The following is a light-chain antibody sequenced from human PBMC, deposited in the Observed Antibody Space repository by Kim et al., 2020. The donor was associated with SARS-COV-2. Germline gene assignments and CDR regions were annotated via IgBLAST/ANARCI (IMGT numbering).Light chain of an antibody. V-gene: IGLV2-14*03. Sequence: QSALTQPASVSGSPGQSITISCTGTSSDIGSYNFVSWYQQHPGRAPKLMIYDVSNRPSGVSNRFSGSKSGNTASLTISGLQAEDEAYYYCSSYTTSNTVVFGGGTQLTVL. CDR2: DVS. J-gene: IGLJ2*01. CDR3: SSYTTSNTVV. CDR1: SSDIGSYNF.